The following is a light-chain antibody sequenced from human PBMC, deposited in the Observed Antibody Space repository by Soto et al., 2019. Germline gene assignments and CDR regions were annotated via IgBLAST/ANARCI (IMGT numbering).Light chain of an antibody. CDR2: KAS. Sequence: DIQMTQSPSTLSASVGDRVTITCRASQSISSWLAWYQQKPGKAPKLLIYKASTLESGVPSRFSGSGSGTEFPLTISCLQPDDFATYYCQQYSVYPRTFGQGTKVEIK. J-gene: IGKJ1*01. V-gene: IGKV1-5*03. CDR3: QQYSVYPRT. CDR1: QSISSW.